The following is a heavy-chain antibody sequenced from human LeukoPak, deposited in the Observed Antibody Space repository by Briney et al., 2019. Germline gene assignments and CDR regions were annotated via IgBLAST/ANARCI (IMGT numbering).Heavy chain of an antibody. CDR2: ISYDGGNK. Sequence: GGSLRLSCAASGFTFSNYAMHWVRQAPGKGLEWLVVISYDGGNKDYADSVKGRFTISRDNSKNTLYLQMNSLRAEDTAVYYCAKDRHSSGLYWGQGTLVTVSS. J-gene: IGHJ4*02. V-gene: IGHV3-30*04. D-gene: IGHD6-19*01. CDR3: AKDRHSSGLY. CDR1: GFTFSNYA.